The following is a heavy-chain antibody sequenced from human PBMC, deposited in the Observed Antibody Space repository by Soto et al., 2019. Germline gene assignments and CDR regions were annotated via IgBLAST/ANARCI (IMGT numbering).Heavy chain of an antibody. D-gene: IGHD6-19*01. Sequence: QVQLVESGGGVVQPGRSLRLSCAASGFTFSSYGMHWVRQAPGKGLEWVAVISYDGSNKYYADSVKGRFTISRDNSKNTLYLQMNSLRAEDTAVYYCAKDPGSSGWYRYWGQGTLVTVSS. CDR2: ISYDGSNK. CDR3: AKDPGSSGWYRY. CDR1: GFTFSSYG. J-gene: IGHJ4*02. V-gene: IGHV3-30*18.